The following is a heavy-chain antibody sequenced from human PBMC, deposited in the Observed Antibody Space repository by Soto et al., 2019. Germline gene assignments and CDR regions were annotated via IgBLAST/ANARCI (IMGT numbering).Heavy chain of an antibody. D-gene: IGHD6-19*01. J-gene: IGHJ4*02. CDR2: ISAYNGNT. V-gene: IGHV1-18*04. CDR3: ARGGDGSGIAVAGTNCDY. Sequence: GASVKVSCKASCYTFTSDGISWVRQAPGQGLEWMGWISAYNGNTNYAQKLQGRVTMTTDTSTSTAYMELRSLRSDDTAVYYCARGGDGSGIAVAGTNCDYWGQGTLVTVAA. CDR1: CYTFTSDG.